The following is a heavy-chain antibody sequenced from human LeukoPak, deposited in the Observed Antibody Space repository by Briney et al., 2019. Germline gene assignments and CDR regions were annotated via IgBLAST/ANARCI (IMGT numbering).Heavy chain of an antibody. V-gene: IGHV4-39*01. CDR3: ARTSGSGDSSGYYYSPDFDY. CDR1: GGSISSSSYY. D-gene: IGHD3-22*01. J-gene: IGHJ4*02. Sequence: PSETPSLTCTVSGGSISSSSYYWGWIRQPSGKGLEWIGSIYYSGSTYYNPSLKSRVTISVDTSKNQFSLKLSSVTAADTAVYYCARTSGSGDSSGYYYSPDFDYWGQGTLVTVSS. CDR2: IYYSGST.